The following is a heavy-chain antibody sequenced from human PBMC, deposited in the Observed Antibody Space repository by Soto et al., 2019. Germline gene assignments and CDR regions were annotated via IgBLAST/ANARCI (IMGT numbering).Heavy chain of an antibody. CDR1: GFTFSSYS. Sequence: EVQLVESGGGLVKPGGSLRLSCAASGFTFSSYSMNWVRQAPGKGLEWVSSISSSSSYIYYADSVKGRFTISRDNAKNSLYLQMNSLRAEDTAVYYCARDLSGSYFESGYWGQGTLVTVSS. CDR3: ARDLSGSYFESGY. CDR2: ISSSSSYI. D-gene: IGHD1-26*01. V-gene: IGHV3-21*01. J-gene: IGHJ4*02.